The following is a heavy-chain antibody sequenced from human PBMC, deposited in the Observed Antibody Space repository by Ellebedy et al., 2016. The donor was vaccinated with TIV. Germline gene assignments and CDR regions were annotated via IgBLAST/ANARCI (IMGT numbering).Heavy chain of an antibody. D-gene: IGHD3-16*02. CDR2: ISYDGSNK. Sequence: GESLKISCAASGFTFNSYGMHWVRQAPGKGLEWVAVISYDGSNKYYADSVKGRFTISRDISKNTLYLQMNSLRAEDTAGYYCAKEGGSGVWGSYRYYDYWGQGTLVTVSS. CDR1: GFTFNSYG. V-gene: IGHV3-30*18. J-gene: IGHJ4*02. CDR3: AKEGGSGVWGSYRYYDY.